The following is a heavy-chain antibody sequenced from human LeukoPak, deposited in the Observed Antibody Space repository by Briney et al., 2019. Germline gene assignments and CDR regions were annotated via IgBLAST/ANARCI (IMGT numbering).Heavy chain of an antibody. J-gene: IGHJ3*02. CDR1: GGSISSSSYY. Sequence: SETLSLTCTVSGGSISSSSYYWGWIRQPPGKGLEWIGSIYYSGSTYYNPSLKSRVTISVDTSKNQFSLKLSSVTAADTAVYYCARQWLIRGSAFDIWGQGTMDTVSS. CDR3: ARQWLIRGSAFDI. CDR2: IYYSGST. V-gene: IGHV4-39*01. D-gene: IGHD6-19*01.